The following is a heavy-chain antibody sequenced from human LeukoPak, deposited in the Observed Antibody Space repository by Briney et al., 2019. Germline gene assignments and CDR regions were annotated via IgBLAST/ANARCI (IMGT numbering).Heavy chain of an antibody. CDR3: AREGLIYYDSSGYFEY. J-gene: IGHJ4*02. CDR2: IYHSGSA. V-gene: IGHV4-30-2*01. CDR1: GGSLSSGGYS. Sequence: PSQTLSLTCAVSGGSLSSGGYSWSWIRQPPGKGLEWIGYIYHSGSAYYSPSLKSRVTISIDRSKNQFSLKLSSVTAADTAVYHCAREGLIYYDSSGYFEYWGQGTLVTVSS. D-gene: IGHD3-22*01.